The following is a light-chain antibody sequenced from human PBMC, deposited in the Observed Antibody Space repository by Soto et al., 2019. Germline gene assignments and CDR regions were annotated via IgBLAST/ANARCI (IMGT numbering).Light chain of an antibody. V-gene: IGLV2-14*01. J-gene: IGLJ1*01. CDR2: AVT. Sequence: QSVLTQPASVSGSPGQSITIFCTGTSSDIGIYNFVSWYQQHPGKAPKLMIYAVTDRPSGVSSRFSGSKSGNTASLTISGLQAEDEADYYCSSYTSSSTLFGTGTKVTVL. CDR1: SSDIGIYNF. CDR3: SSYTSSSTL.